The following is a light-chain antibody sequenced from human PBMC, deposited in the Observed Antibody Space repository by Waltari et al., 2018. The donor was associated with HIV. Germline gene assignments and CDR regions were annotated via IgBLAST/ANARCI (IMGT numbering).Light chain of an antibody. J-gene: IGLJ3*02. V-gene: IGLV1-51*01. CDR3: GTWDSSLNAGV. Sequence: QSILTQPPSVSAAPGQKVTISCSRSSSNLGNEYVSWYQHPPGAAPKLVIYDNDKRPSGSPDRFSGSKSGASATLVITGLQTGDEGDYYCGTWDSSLNAGVFGGGTKLTVL. CDR2: DND. CDR1: SSNLGNEY.